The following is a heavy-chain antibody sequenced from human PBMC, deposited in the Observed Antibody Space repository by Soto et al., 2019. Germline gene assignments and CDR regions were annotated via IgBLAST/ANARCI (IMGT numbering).Heavy chain of an antibody. CDR3: AREYTETVDGPTPFYFDY. J-gene: IGHJ4*02. D-gene: IGHD6-19*01. CDR1: GDSISSFY. V-gene: IGHV4-4*07. Sequence: QVHLQESGPGLVKPSETLSLTCSVSGDSISSFYWSWIRQSAGKGLEWIGRTYVTGDTNYNPSLKSRVTMSLDTSKNQLSLKVISVTAADTAVYYCAREYTETVDGPTPFYFDYWGQGTPVTVSS. CDR2: TYVTGDT.